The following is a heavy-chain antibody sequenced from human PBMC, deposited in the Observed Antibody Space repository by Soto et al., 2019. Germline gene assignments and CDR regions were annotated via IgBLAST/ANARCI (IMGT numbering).Heavy chain of an antibody. CDR3: ARGRFTAVAFDI. D-gene: IGHD5-18*01. CDR1: GGSFSGYY. CDR2: INHSGST. J-gene: IGHJ3*02. Sequence: ETLSLTCSVYGGSFSGYYWIWIRQPPGKGLEWIGEINHSGSTNYNPSLKSRVTISVDTSKNQFSLNLSSVTAADTAVYYCARGRFTAVAFDIWGQGTMVTVSS. V-gene: IGHV4-34*01.